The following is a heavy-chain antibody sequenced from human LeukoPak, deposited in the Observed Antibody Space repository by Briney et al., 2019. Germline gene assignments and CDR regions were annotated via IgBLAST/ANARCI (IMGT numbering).Heavy chain of an antibody. V-gene: IGHV3-21*01. D-gene: IGHD3-10*01. J-gene: IGHJ5*02. CDR1: GFTFSSYT. CDR3: ARAGNYYGRHTNWFDP. Sequence: GGSLRLSCAASGFTFSSYTMNWVRQASGKGLEWVSSISTGSSYIYYADSVKGRFTISRDNAKNSLYLQMNSLRAGDTAVYYCARAGNYYGRHTNWFDPWGQGTLVTVSS. CDR2: ISTGSSYI.